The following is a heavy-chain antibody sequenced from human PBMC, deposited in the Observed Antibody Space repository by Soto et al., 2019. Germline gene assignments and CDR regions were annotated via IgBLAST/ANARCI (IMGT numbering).Heavy chain of an antibody. CDR3: ALTLYEFWSGYWGSWFDP. V-gene: IGHV2-26*01. J-gene: IGHJ5*02. Sequence: QVTLKESGPVLVKPTETLTLTCTVSGFSLSNARMGVSWIRQPPGKALEWLAHIFSNDEKSYSTSLKSRLPISKDTSKSQVVLTMTNMDPVDTATYYCALTLYEFWSGYWGSWFDPWGQGTLVTVSS. CDR1: GFSLSNARMG. D-gene: IGHD3-3*01. CDR2: IFSNDEK.